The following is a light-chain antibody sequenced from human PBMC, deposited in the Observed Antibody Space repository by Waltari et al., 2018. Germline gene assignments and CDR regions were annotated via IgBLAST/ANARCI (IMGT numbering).Light chain of an antibody. Sequence: QSALTQPASVSGSPGQSITISCTGTSSDIGGYNFVSWYQHHPGKAPQLMIYDVTDRPSGVSDRFSGSKSGNRASLTISGLQAEDEADYYCSSYTSISTWVFGGGTKLTVL. CDR1: SSDIGGYNF. V-gene: IGLV2-14*03. CDR2: DVT. J-gene: IGLJ3*02. CDR3: SSYTSISTWV.